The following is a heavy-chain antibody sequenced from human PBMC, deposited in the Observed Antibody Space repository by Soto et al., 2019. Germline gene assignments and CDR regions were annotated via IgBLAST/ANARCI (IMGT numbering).Heavy chain of an antibody. CDR2: IWYDGSNK. V-gene: IGHV3-33*01. D-gene: IGHD2-15*01. Sequence: GGSLRLSCAASGFTFSSYGMHWVRQAPGKGLEWVAVIWYDGSNKYYADSGKGQFTISRDNSKDTLYLQMNSLRAEDTAVYYCARGAPDIVLVVAATTEYFQHWGQGTLVTVSS. CDR1: GFTFSSYG. CDR3: ARGAPDIVLVVAATTEYFQH. J-gene: IGHJ1*01.